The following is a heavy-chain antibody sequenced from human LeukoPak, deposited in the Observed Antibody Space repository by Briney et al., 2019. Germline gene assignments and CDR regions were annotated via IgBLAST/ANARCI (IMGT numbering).Heavy chain of an antibody. Sequence: SETLSLTCTVQGGSFSTYYWSWIRQPPGKGLEWIGHFYYSGGTSYSPSLKSRLTISVDTSSNQFSLKLTSVTAADTAVYFCARGQGGNYYLNYFDYWGPGALVTVSS. V-gene: IGHV4-59*01. CDR2: FYYSGGT. CDR3: ARGQGGNYYLNYFDY. CDR1: GGSFSTYY. J-gene: IGHJ4*02. D-gene: IGHD1-26*01.